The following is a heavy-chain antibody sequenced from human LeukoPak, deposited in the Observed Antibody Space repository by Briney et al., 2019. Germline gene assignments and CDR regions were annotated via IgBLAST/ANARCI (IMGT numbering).Heavy chain of an antibody. CDR2: IYYSGST. CDR3: ARYTAHYDFWSGYYRDAFDI. CDR1: GGSISSYY. D-gene: IGHD3-3*01. J-gene: IGHJ3*02. V-gene: IGHV4-59*08. Sequence: SETLSLTCTVSGGSISSYYWSWIRQPPGKGLEWIGYIYYSGSTNYNPSLKSRVTISVDTSKNQFSLKLSSVTAADTAVYYCARYTAHYDFWSGYYRDAFDIWGQGTMVTVSS.